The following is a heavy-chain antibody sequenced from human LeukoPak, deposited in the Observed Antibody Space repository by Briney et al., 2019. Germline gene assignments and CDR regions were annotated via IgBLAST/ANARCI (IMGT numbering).Heavy chain of an antibody. J-gene: IGHJ3*02. V-gene: IGHV4-39*07. CDR3: ARGVKARERDAFDI. CDR1: GGSISSSSYY. Sequence: QSSETLSLTCTVSGGSISSSSYYWGWIRQPPGKGLEWIGSIYYSGSTYYNPSLKSRVTISVDTSKNQFSLKLSSVTAADTAVYYCARGVKARERDAFDIWGQGTMVTVSS. D-gene: IGHD3-10*01. CDR2: IYYSGST.